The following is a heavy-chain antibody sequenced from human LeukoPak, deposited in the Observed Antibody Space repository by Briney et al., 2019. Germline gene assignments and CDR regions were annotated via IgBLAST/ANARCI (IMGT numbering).Heavy chain of an antibody. D-gene: IGHD3-9*01. Sequence: ASVKVSCKASGYTFTSYYMHWVRQAPGRGLEWMGIINPSGGSTSYAQKFQGRVTMTEDTSTDTAYMELSSLRSEDTAVYYCATGAWDILTGYYKDNWFDPWGQGTLVTVSS. CDR2: INPSGGST. CDR1: GYTFTSYY. V-gene: IGHV1-46*01. CDR3: ATGAWDILTGYYKDNWFDP. J-gene: IGHJ5*02.